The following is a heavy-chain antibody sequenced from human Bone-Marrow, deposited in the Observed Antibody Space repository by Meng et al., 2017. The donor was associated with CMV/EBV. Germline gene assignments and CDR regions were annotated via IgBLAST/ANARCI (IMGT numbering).Heavy chain of an antibody. J-gene: IGHJ4*02. D-gene: IGHD5-12*01. V-gene: IGHV1-2*02. CDR2: INPNSGGT. Sequence: ASVKVSCKASGYTFTGYYMHWVRQAPGQGLEWMGWINPNSGGTNYAQKFQGRVTMTRDTSISTAYMELSRLRSDDTAVYYCARDLAGYSCYDLRNWGQGTLVTVSS. CDR3: ARDLAGYSCYDLRN. CDR1: GYTFTGYY.